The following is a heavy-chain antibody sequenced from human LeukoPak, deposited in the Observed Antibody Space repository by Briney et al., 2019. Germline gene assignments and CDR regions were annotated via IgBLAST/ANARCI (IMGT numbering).Heavy chain of an antibody. V-gene: IGHV4-59*08. CDR1: GGSISSFY. CDR2: ILRSGSS. Sequence: SETLSLTCTVSGGSISSFYWSWIRQPLGKGLEWIGYILRSGSSNCNPSLKSRVTISVDTSKNQFSLKLTSATAADTAVYYCARLSTYGSGSYYPTGFDYWGQGTLVTVSS. J-gene: IGHJ4*02. CDR3: ARLSTYGSGSYYPTGFDY. D-gene: IGHD3-10*01.